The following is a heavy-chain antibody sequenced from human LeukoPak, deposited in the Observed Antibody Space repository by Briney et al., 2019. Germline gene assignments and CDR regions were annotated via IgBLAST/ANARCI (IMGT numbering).Heavy chain of an antibody. V-gene: IGHV1-46*01. CDR3: ARAEISESYYEDDAFDI. J-gene: IGHJ3*02. CDR1: GYTFTSYY. D-gene: IGHD1-26*01. CDR2: INPSGGST. Sequence: ASVKVSCKASGYTFTSYYMHWARQAPGQGLEWMGIINPSGGSTSYAQKFQGRVTMTRDTSTSTVYMELSSLRSGDTAVYYCARAEISESYYEDDAFDIWGQGTMVTVSS.